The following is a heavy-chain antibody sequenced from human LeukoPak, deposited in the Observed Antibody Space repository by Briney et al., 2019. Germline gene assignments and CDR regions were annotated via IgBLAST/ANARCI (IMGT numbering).Heavy chain of an antibody. CDR3: ATVPRGSYPMC. Sequence: SGPTLVNPTQTLTLTCTFSGFSLSTSGVGVGWIRQPPGKALEWLALIYWDDDKRYSPSLKTRLSITKDTSKNQVVLTMTSMDPVDTATYYCATVPRGSYPMCWGQGTLVTVSS. D-gene: IGHD3-16*02. V-gene: IGHV2-5*02. CDR2: IYWDDDK. CDR1: GFSLSTSGVG. J-gene: IGHJ4*02.